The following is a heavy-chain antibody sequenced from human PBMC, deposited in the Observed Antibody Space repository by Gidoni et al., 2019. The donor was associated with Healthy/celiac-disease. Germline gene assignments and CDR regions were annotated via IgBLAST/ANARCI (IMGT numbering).Heavy chain of an antibody. CDR1: GFTFSSYG. J-gene: IGHJ6*02. CDR2: IWYDGSNK. D-gene: IGHD2-2*01. Sequence: QVQLVESGGGVVQPGRSLRLSCAASGFTFSSYGMHWVRQAPGKGLEWVAVIWYDGSNKYYADSVKGRFTISRDNSKNTLYLQMNSLRAEDTAVYYCARDSDCSSTSCYNYGMDVWGQGTTVTVSS. CDR3: ARDSDCSSTSCYNYGMDV. V-gene: IGHV3-33*01.